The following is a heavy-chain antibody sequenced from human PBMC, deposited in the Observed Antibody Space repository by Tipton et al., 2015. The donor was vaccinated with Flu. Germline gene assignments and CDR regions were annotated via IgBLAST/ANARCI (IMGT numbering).Heavy chain of an antibody. CDR2: VSGSGDNT. D-gene: IGHD1-26*01. V-gene: IGHV3-23*01. J-gene: IGHJ1*01. CDR3: ARGCIVGPTCTSLQN. CDR1: GITLSTFA. Sequence: GSLRLSCATSGITLSTFAMSWVRQAPGKGLEWVSVVSGSGDNTDYADSVRGRFTISRDNAKNTLYLQMNSLRAEDTAVYYCARGCIVGPTCTSLQNWGQGTLVTVSS.